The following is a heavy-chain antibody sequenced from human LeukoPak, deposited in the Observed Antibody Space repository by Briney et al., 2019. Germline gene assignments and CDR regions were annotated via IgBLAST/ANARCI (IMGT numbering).Heavy chain of an antibody. CDR2: IYSVGST. V-gene: IGHV3-53*01. CDR1: GFTVSSNY. Sequence: GGSLRLSCAASGFTVSSNYMRWVRQAPGKGLEWVSLIYSVGSTYYADSGKGRFTISRDNSKNTLYLQMNSLRVEDTAVYYCARDRGSSSWFDPWGQGTLVTVSS. CDR3: ARDRGSSSWFDP. D-gene: IGHD6-6*01. J-gene: IGHJ5*02.